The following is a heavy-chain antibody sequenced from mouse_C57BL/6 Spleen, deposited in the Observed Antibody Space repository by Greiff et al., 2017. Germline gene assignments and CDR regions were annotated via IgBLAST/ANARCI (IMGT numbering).Heavy chain of an antibody. V-gene: IGHV1-42*01. Sequence: EVQLVESGPELVKPGASVKISCKASGYSFTGYYMNWVKQSPEKSLEWIGEINPSTGGTTYNQKFKAKATLTVDKSSSTAYMQLKSLTSEDSAVYYCARSASSGDYYAMDYWGQGTSVTVSS. CDR2: INPSTGGT. J-gene: IGHJ4*01. D-gene: IGHD3-2*02. CDR1: GYSFTGYY. CDR3: ARSASSGDYYAMDY.